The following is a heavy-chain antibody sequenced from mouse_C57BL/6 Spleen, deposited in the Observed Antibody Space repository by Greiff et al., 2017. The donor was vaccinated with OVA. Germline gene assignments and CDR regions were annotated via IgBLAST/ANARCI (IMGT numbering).Heavy chain of an antibody. CDR3: AIELPSLGSAY. CDR1: GYTFTSYW. CDR2: LHPSDSDT. Sequence: QVQLQQPGAELVKPGASVKVSCKASGYTFTSYWMHWVKQRPGQGLEWIGRLHPSDSDTNYNQKFKGKATLTVDKSSSTAYMQLSSLTSEDSAVYYCAIELPSLGSAYWGQGTLVTVSA. V-gene: IGHV1-74*01. J-gene: IGHJ3*01. D-gene: IGHD4-1*01.